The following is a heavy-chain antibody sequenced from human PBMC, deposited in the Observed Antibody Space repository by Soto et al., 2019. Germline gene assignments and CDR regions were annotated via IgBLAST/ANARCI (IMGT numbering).Heavy chain of an antibody. CDR2: MYTDASSA. Sequence: VQLVESGGGLVQPGGSLRLSCAASGLTFSSYWMHWVRQAPGKGLVWVSRMYTDASSATYADSVKGRFTISRDNARNTLFLQIDSLRTEDTAVYYCVRGNSGYGNFDYWGEGTLVTVSS. CDR1: GLTFSSYW. D-gene: IGHD5-12*01. J-gene: IGHJ4*02. V-gene: IGHV3-74*01. CDR3: VRGNSGYGNFDY.